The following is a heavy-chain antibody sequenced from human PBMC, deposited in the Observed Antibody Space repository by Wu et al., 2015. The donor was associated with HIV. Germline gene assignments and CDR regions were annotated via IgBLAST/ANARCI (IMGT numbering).Heavy chain of an antibody. CDR2: ISTIDNKR. J-gene: IGHJ3*02. V-gene: IGHV1-18*01. D-gene: IGHD2-15*01. CDR1: GYTFVTYG. Sequence: QVQLIQSGPEVKKTGASVKVSCMASGYTFVTYGLSWVRQAPGQGLEWMGWISTIDNKRHYAQKVQGRATMTTDTSTNTAYMELRSLRPDDTAVYFCARLGYCKDGTCYPVGALDIWGPGTMVIVSS. CDR3: ARLGYCKDGTCYPVGALDI.